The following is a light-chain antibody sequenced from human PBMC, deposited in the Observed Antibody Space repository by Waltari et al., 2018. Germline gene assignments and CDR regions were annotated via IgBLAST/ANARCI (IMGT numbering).Light chain of an antibody. CDR2: GAS. CDR1: QSVSSSY. V-gene: IGKV3-15*01. Sequence: EIVLTQSPGTLSLSPGERATLSCRASQSVSSSYLAWYQQKPGQAPRLLIYGASIRATGIPARFSGSGSGTEFTLTISSLQSEDFAVYYCQQYNNWPLTFGGGTKVGIK. J-gene: IGKJ4*01. CDR3: QQYNNWPLT.